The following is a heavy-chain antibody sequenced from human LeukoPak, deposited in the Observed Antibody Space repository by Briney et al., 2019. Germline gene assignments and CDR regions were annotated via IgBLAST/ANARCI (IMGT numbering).Heavy chain of an antibody. Sequence: ASVKVSCKASGYTFTGYYMHWVRQAPGQGLKWMGWINPNSGGTNYAQKFQGRVTMTRDTSISTAYMELSRLRSDDTAVYYCARSARSGYEIDVYWGQGTLVTVSS. CDR3: ARSARSGYEIDVY. D-gene: IGHD5-12*01. CDR1: GYTFTGYY. V-gene: IGHV1-2*02. J-gene: IGHJ4*02. CDR2: INPNSGGT.